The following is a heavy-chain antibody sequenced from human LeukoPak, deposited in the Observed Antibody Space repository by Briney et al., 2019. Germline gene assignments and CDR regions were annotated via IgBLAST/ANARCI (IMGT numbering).Heavy chain of an antibody. V-gene: IGHV3-49*03. CDR2: IRSEIQGGTT. CDR3: TRNRYYDSSGYFD. Sequence: GGSLRLSCTASGFTFGDYAMSWFRQAPGKGLEWVGFIRSEIQGGTTEYAASVKGRFTISRDDSKSIVYLQMNSLKTEDTAVYYCTRNRYYDSSGYFDWGQGTLVTVSS. J-gene: IGHJ4*02. CDR1: GFTFGDYA. D-gene: IGHD3-22*01.